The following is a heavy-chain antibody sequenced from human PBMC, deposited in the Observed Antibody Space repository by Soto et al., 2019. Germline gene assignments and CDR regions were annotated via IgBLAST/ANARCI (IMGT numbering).Heavy chain of an antibody. V-gene: IGHV3-74*01. CDR2: INRDGSRT. CDR1: GFISSSYW. D-gene: IGHD5-18*01. CDR3: ARGVNGYSDAGY. Sequence: EVQLVESGGNVLQPGGSLRLSCAASGFISSSYWMHWVRQAPGKGLVWVSRINRDGSRTDYGDSVKGRFAASRDNAKHTLLPQMTRLRADDTVVYNFARGVNGYSDAGYWDQGTRVSVPS. J-gene: IGHJ4*02.